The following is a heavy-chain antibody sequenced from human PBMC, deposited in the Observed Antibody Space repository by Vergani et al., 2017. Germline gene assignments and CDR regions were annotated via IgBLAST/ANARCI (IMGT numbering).Heavy chain of an antibody. J-gene: IGHJ4*02. V-gene: IGHV3-9*01. CDR2: ISWNSGSI. CDR1: GFTFDDYA. D-gene: IGHD6-6*01. Sequence: EVQLVESGGGLVQPGRSLRLSCAASGFTFDDYAMHWVRQAPGKGLEWVSGISWNSGSIGYADSVKGRFTISRDNAKNSLYLQMNSLRAEDTALYYCAKARYSSSTKTHFDYWGQGTLVTVSS. CDR3: AKARYSSSTKTHFDY.